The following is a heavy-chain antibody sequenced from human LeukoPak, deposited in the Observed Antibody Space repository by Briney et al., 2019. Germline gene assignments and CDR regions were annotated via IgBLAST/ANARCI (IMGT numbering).Heavy chain of an antibody. CDR3: ATYFDSSPFDY. CDR2: IYSSGST. Sequence: SETLSLTCTVSGGSISSSSYYWGWIRQPPGKGLEWIGSIYSSGSTFYNPSLKSRLTVSVDTSKNQFPLKLSSVTAADTAVYYCATYFDSSPFDYWGQGTLVTVSS. J-gene: IGHJ4*02. D-gene: IGHD3-22*01. V-gene: IGHV4-39*06. CDR1: GGSISSSSYY.